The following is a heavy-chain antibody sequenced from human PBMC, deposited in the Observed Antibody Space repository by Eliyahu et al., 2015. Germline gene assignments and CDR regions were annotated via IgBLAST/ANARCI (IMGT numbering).Heavy chain of an antibody. Sequence: EVQLLESGGGLVQPGGSPRLSCAASGFTFSXXAMSWVRQAPGKGLEWVSAISGSGGSTYYADSVKGRFTISRDNSKNTLYLQMNSLRAEDTAVYYCAKEALWGLRFLEWLFDYWGQGTLVTVSS. CDR1: GFTFSXXA. CDR3: AKEALWGLRFLEWLFDY. V-gene: IGHV3-23*01. D-gene: IGHD3-3*01. J-gene: IGHJ4*02. CDR2: ISGSGGST.